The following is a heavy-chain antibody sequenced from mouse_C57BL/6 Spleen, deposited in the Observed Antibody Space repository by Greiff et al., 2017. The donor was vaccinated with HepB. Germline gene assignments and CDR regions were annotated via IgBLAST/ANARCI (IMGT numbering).Heavy chain of an antibody. V-gene: IGHV1-80*01. D-gene: IGHD2-2*01. CDR1: GYAFSSYW. J-gene: IGHJ3*01. CDR3: ARTGTMVTTGFAY. Sequence: QVQLQQSGAELVKPGASVKISCEASGYAFSSYWMNWVKQRPGKGLEWIGQIYPGDGDTNYNGKFKGKATLTADKSSSTAYMQLSSLTSEDSAVYFCARTGTMVTTGFAYWGQGTLVTVSA. CDR2: IYPGDGDT.